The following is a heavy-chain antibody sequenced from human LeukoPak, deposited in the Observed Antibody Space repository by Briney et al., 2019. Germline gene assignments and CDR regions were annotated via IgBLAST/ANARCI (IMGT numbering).Heavy chain of an antibody. Sequence: GGSLRLSCAASGFTFSTYAMHWVRQAPGKGLEWVAVMSYDGNNKYYADSVKGRFTISRDNSKNTLYPQMNSLRPEDTAVYYCAREDGDLPDYWGQGTLVTVSS. V-gene: IGHV3-30-3*01. CDR2: MSYDGNNK. CDR1: GFTFSTYA. D-gene: IGHD4-17*01. J-gene: IGHJ4*02. CDR3: AREDGDLPDY.